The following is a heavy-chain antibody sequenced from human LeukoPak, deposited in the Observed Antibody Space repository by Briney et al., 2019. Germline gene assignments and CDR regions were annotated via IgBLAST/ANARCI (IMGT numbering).Heavy chain of an antibody. CDR1: GFTFSSYW. Sequence: PGESLRLSCAASGFTFSSYWMHWVRQAPGKGLVWVSRINSDGSSTSYADSVKGRFTISRDNAKNTLYLQMNSLRAEDTAVYYCARVGGHSYGPPMDWGQGTLVTVSS. V-gene: IGHV3-74*01. J-gene: IGHJ4*02. CDR2: INSDGSST. D-gene: IGHD5-18*01. CDR3: ARVGGHSYGPPMD.